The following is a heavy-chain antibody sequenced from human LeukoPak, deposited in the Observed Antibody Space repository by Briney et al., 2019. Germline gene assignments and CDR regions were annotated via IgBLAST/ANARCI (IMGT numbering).Heavy chain of an antibody. Sequence: PSETLSLTCTVSGGSISSGSYDWSWIRQPAGKGLEWIGRIYTSGSTNYNPSLKSRVTISVDTSKNQFSLKLSSVTAAGTAVYYCASLLNYYDSSGYSYYYYMDVWGKGTTVTVSS. V-gene: IGHV4-61*02. J-gene: IGHJ6*03. CDR3: ASLLNYYDSSGYSYYYYMDV. CDR2: IYTSGST. CDR1: GGSISSGSYD. D-gene: IGHD3-22*01.